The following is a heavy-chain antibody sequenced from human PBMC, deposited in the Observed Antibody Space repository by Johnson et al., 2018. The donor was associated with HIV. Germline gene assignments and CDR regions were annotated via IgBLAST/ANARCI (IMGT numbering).Heavy chain of an antibody. CDR3: AKDMGGDRNAFDI. Sequence: QMLLVESVGGVVQPGRSLRLSCAASGFTFSSYGMHWVRQAPGKGLEWVAVISYDGSNKYYGDSLKGRFTISRYNSKNTLYLQMNSLRAEDTAVYYCAKDMGGDRNAFDIWGQGTMVTVSS. J-gene: IGHJ3*02. CDR1: GFTFSSYG. V-gene: IGHV3-30*18. D-gene: IGHD1-26*01. CDR2: ISYDGSNK.